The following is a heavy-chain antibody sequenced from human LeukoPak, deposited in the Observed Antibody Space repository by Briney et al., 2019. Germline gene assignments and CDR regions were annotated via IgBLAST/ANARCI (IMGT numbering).Heavy chain of an antibody. D-gene: IGHD6-13*01. J-gene: IGHJ4*02. Sequence: ASVKVSCKASGYTFTSYAMHWVRQAPGQRLEWMGWINAGNGNTKYSQKFQDRVTITRDTSASTAYMELSRLRSEDTAVYYCARKISSSWYFSVDFDYWGQGTLVTVSS. V-gene: IGHV1-3*01. CDR1: GYTFTSYA. CDR2: INAGNGNT. CDR3: ARKISSSWYFSVDFDY.